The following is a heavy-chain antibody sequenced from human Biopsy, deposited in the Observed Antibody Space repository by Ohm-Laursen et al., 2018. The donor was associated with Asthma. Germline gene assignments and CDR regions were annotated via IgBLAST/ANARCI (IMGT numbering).Heavy chain of an antibody. CDR1: RGSFRGYV. CDR2: IPQGGAT. V-gene: IGHV4-34*01. Sequence: SDTLSLTCSYRGSFRGYVWPWIRQPPGKALEWIGEIPQGGATTFHPSLKSRVTISIDPSKSQLSLWPTSMTAADTAVYYCASGPQWSGLDVWGQGTTVTVSS. CDR3: ASGPQWSGLDV. D-gene: IGHD2-8*01. J-gene: IGHJ6*02.